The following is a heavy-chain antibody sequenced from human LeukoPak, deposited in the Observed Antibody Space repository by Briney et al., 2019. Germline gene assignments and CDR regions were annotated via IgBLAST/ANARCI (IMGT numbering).Heavy chain of an antibody. CDR3: AGGYYDFWSILRY. J-gene: IGHJ4*02. CDR2: TYNSGST. Sequence: SETLSLTCTVSGGSISGSYWSWIRQPPGKGLEWIGYTYNSGSTNYIPSLESRVTISVDTSRNQFSLKLRSVTAADTAVYYCAGGYYDFWSILRYWGQGTLVTVSS. D-gene: IGHD3-3*01. CDR1: GGSISGSY. V-gene: IGHV4-59*01.